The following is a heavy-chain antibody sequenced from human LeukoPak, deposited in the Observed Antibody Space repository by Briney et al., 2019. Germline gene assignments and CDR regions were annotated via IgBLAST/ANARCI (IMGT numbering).Heavy chain of an antibody. D-gene: IGHD5-12*01. Sequence: PGGSLRLSCAASGFTFSSYAMHWVRQAPGKGLEWVAVISYDGSNKYYADSVKGRFTISRDNSKNTLYLQMNSLRAEDTAVYYCARDQWLRFSGGDWFDPWGQGTLVTVSS. CDR2: ISYDGSNK. V-gene: IGHV3-30-3*01. CDR3: ARDQWLRFSGGDWFDP. J-gene: IGHJ5*02. CDR1: GFTFSSYA.